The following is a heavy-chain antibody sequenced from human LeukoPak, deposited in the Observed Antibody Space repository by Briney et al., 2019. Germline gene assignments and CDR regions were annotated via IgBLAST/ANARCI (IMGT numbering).Heavy chain of an antibody. J-gene: IGHJ4*02. CDR2: ISSSSSYI. CDR3: AREAEQWPGRGVDY. CDR1: GFTFSSYS. V-gene: IGHV3-21*01. Sequence: GGSLRLSGAASGFTFSSYSMNWVRQAPGKGLEWVSSISSSSSYIYYADSVKGRFTISRDNAKNSLYLQTNSLRAEDTAVYYCAREAEQWPGRGVDYWGQGTLVTVSS. D-gene: IGHD6-19*01.